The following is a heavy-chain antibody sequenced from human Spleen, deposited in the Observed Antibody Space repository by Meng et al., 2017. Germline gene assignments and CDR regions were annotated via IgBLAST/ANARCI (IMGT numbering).Heavy chain of an antibody. V-gene: IGHV3-38-3*01. D-gene: IGHD4-17*01. Sequence: GGSLRLSCAASGFTVTSNEMSWVRQAPGKGLEWVSSICGDSTYYADSGKGRVTVSRDNSKNTLHLQMKSLRAEDTAVYYCASQLSTVTHYSPNDYWGQGTQVTVSS. CDR1: GFTVTSNE. J-gene: IGHJ4*01. CDR3: ASQLSTVTHYSPNDY. CDR2: ICGDST.